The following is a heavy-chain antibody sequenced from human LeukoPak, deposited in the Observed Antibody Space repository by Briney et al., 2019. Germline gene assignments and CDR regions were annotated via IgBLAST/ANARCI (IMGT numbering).Heavy chain of an antibody. CDR3: ARANSATIPGADP. CDR2: IYSGGNT. CDR1: GFTVSSNY. V-gene: IGHV3-53*01. D-gene: IGHD1-26*01. J-gene: IGHJ5*02. Sequence: GGSLRLSCAASGFTVSSNYMSWVRQAPGKGLEWVSVIYSGGNTYYADSVKGRFTISRDNSKNTLYLQMNSLRAEDTAVYYCARANSATIPGADPWGQGTLVTVSS.